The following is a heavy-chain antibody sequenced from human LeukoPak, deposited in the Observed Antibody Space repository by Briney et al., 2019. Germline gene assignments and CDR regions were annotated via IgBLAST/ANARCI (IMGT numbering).Heavy chain of an antibody. V-gene: IGHV3-23*01. CDR3: ARDSSMLRGPLVIYYFDF. CDR1: GLTLTSYA. CDR2: ISVIGGST. Sequence: GGSLTLSRAASGLTLTSYAMSWVRQPPGKGREWVSAISVIGGSTYYADSVKGRFTISRDNSKNTLYLQMNSLRVEDTAVYYCARDSSMLRGPLVIYYFDFWGQGTLVTVSS. J-gene: IGHJ4*02. D-gene: IGHD3-10*01.